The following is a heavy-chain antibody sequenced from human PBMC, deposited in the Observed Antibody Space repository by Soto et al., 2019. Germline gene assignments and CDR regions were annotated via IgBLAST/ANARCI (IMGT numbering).Heavy chain of an antibody. CDR3: ARVNGGYHFWGCYARHYYYGMDV. Sequence: ASVKVSCKASGYTFTSYYMHWVRQAPGQGLEWMGIINPSGGSTSYAQKFQGRVTMTMDTSTSTVYMELSSLRSEDTAVYYCARVNGGYHFWGCYARHYYYGMDVWGQGTTVTVSS. CDR1: GYTFTSYY. CDR2: INPSGGST. J-gene: IGHJ6*02. V-gene: IGHV1-46*01. D-gene: IGHD3-3*01.